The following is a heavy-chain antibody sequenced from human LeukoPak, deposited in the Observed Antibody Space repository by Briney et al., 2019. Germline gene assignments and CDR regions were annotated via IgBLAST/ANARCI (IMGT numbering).Heavy chain of an antibody. CDR1: GGSINSSYY. CDR2: ISYDGSNK. CDR3: AKDPNRPDCSGGSCYYFQH. V-gene: IGHV3-30*18. D-gene: IGHD2-15*01. J-gene: IGHJ1*01. Sequence: LSLTCTVSGGSINSSYYYWGWIRQAPGKGLEWVAVISYDGSNKYYADSVKGRFTISRDNSKNTLYLQMSSLRAKDTAVYYCAKDPNRPDCSGGSCYYFQHWGQGTLVTVSS.